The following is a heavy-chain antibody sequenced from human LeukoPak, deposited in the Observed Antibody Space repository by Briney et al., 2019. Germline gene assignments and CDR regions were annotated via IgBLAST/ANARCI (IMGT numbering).Heavy chain of an antibody. CDR3: ARDPQSGSYYMYYFDN. CDR1: GFTFSSYA. Sequence: GGSLRLSCAASGFTFSSYAMHWVRQAPGKGLEWVAVISYDGSNKYYADSVKGRFTISRDNSENTLYLQMNSLRAEDTAVYYCARDPQSGSYYMYYFDNWGQGTLVTVSS. D-gene: IGHD1-26*01. J-gene: IGHJ4*02. CDR2: ISYDGSNK. V-gene: IGHV3-30-3*01.